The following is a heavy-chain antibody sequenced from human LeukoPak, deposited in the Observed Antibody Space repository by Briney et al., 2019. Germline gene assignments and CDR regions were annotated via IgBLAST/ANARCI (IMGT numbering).Heavy chain of an antibody. D-gene: IGHD6-6*01. Sequence: PGGSLRLSCAASGFTFSSYWMSWVRQAPGKGLEWVANIKQDGSEKYYVDSVKGRFTISRDNAKNSLYLQMNSLRAEDTAGYSGARYGYSSSHDGYYYYYMDVWGKGTTVTVSS. V-gene: IGHV3-7*01. CDR2: IKQDGSEK. CDR1: GFTFSSYW. CDR3: ARYGYSSSHDGYYYYYMDV. J-gene: IGHJ6*03.